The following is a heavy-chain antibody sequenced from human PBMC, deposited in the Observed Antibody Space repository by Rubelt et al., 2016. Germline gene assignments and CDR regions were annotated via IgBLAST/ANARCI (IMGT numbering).Heavy chain of an antibody. V-gene: IGHV4-59*01. CDR1: GGSISSYY. J-gene: IGHJ5*02. Sequence: QVQLQESGPGLVKPSETLSLTCTVSGGSISSYYWNWIRQPPGQGLEWIGYIYYSGSTNYNPSLKGRVTLSLDTSKDQFSLYLSSVTCADTAVYYCARGGGYRDCDSMKWFDAWGQGTLVSVSS. D-gene: IGHD2-21*02. CDR2: IYYSGST. CDR3: ARGGGYRDCDSMKWFDA.